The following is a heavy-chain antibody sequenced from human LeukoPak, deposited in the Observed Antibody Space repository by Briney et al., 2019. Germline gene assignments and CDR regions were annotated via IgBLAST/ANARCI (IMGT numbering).Heavy chain of an antibody. CDR1: GFTFSRYG. CDR2: ISYDGSNK. CDR3: ARSLSSRFSGPRRPYYFDS. D-gene: IGHD3-16*02. J-gene: IGHJ4*02. Sequence: GGSLRLSCAASGFTFSRYGMHWVRQASGKGLEWVAVISYDGSNKYYADSVKGRFTISRDNSKNTLYLQMNSLRAEDTAVYYCARSLSSRFSGPRRPYYFDSWGQGTLVTVSS. V-gene: IGHV3-30*03.